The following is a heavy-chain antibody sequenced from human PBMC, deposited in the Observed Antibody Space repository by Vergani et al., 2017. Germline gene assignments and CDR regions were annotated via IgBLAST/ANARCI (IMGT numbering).Heavy chain of an antibody. CDR2: IYSGGST. D-gene: IGHD4-23*01. J-gene: IGHJ4*02. V-gene: IGHV3-53*01. CDR3: ARAFGGEEYDYGGDGSSFDY. CDR1: GFTVSSNY. Sequence: EVQLVESGGGLIQPGGSLRLSCAASGFTVSSNYMSWVRQAPGKGLEWVSVIYSGGSTYYADPVKGRFTISRNNSKNTLYLQTNSLRAEDKAGYYCARAFGGEEYDYGGDGSSFDYWGQGTLVTVSS.